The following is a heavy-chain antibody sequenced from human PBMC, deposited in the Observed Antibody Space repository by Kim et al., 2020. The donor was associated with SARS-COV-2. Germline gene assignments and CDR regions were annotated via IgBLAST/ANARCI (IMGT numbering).Heavy chain of an antibody. V-gene: IGHV4-59*08. Sequence: SETLSLTCTVSGGSISSYYWSWIRQPPGKGLEWIGYIYYSGSTNYNPSLKSRVTISVDTSKNQFSLKLSSVTAADTAVYYCARSATAMVTFDYWGQGTLV. CDR1: GGSISSYY. CDR2: IYYSGST. CDR3: ARSATAMVTFDY. J-gene: IGHJ4*02. D-gene: IGHD5-18*01.